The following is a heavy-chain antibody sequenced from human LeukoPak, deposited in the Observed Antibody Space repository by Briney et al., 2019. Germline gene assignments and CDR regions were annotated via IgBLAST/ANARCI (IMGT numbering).Heavy chain of an antibody. D-gene: IGHD2-2*01. V-gene: IGHV1-2*02. CDR1: GYTFTGYY. J-gene: IGHJ6*03. Sequence: ASVKVSCKASGYTFTGYYMHWVRQAPGQGLEWMGWINPNSGGTNYAQKFQGRVTMTRDTSISTAYMELSRLRSDDTAVYYCARDAPLSTPSSYMDVWGKGTTVTVSS. CDR2: INPNSGGT. CDR3: ARDAPLSTPSSYMDV.